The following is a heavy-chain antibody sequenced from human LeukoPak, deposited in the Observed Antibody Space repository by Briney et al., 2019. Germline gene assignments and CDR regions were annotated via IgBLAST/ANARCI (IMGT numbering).Heavy chain of an antibody. CDR1: GFTVSTNY. CDR2: IHTGGRT. Sequence: PGGSLRLSCAASGFTVSTNYMSWVRQAPGKGLEWVSLIHTGGRTYYAHSVKGRFTIARDNSKNTLYLQMNSLRAEDTAVYYCAKKFGSSAWYVGFDSWGQGTLVTVSS. CDR3: AKKFGSSAWYVGFDS. V-gene: IGHV3-53*01. D-gene: IGHD6-19*01. J-gene: IGHJ4*02.